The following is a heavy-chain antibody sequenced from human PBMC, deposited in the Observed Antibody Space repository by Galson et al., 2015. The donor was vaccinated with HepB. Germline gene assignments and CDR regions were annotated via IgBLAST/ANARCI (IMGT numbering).Heavy chain of an antibody. Sequence: SLRLSCAASGFTFSNDWMNWVRQAPGKGLEWVGRIKSKTDGGTTDYAAPGKGRFTISRDDSKNTLYLQMNSLKTEDTAVYYCTTATGEYQLLLEWGQGTLVTVSS. D-gene: IGHD2-2*01. J-gene: IGHJ4*02. CDR3: TTATGEYQLLLE. CDR1: GFTFSNDW. V-gene: IGHV3-15*07. CDR2: IKSKTDGGTT.